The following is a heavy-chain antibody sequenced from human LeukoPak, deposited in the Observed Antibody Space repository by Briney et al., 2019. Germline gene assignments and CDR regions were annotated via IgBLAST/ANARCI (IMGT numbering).Heavy chain of an antibody. Sequence: PGGSLRLSCAASGLTFSDYYMSWIRQTPRKGLEWVSSISGSGGSTYYADAVKGRFAISRDNSKNTLSLQMNSLRAEDTAIYYCAKVSYGVLDYWGQGTLVTVSS. V-gene: IGHV3-23*01. CDR3: AKVSYGVLDY. J-gene: IGHJ4*02. D-gene: IGHD4-17*01. CDR2: ISGSGGST. CDR1: GLTFSDYY.